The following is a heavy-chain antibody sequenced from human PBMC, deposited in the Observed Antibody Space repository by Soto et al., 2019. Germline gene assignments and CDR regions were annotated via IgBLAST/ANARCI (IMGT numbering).Heavy chain of an antibody. CDR3: ARDGQRAAALEYYYGMDV. CDR2: INPSGGST. V-gene: IGHV1-46*01. D-gene: IGHD6-25*01. Sequence: GASVKVSCKASGYTFTSYYMHWVRQAPGQGLEWMGIINPSGGSTSYAQKFQGRVTMTRDTSTSTVYMELSSLRSEDTAVYYCARDGQRAAALEYYYGMDVWGQGTTVTVSS. CDR1: GYTFTSYY. J-gene: IGHJ6*02.